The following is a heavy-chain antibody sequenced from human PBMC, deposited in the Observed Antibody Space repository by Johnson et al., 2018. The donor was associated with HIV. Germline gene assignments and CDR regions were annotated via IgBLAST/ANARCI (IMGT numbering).Heavy chain of an antibody. CDR3: AKDAYDSSGRLS. J-gene: IGHJ3*01. CDR2: ISYDGSNK. V-gene: IGHV3-30*04. D-gene: IGHD3-22*01. CDR1: GFTFSSYA. Sequence: VQLVESGGGLVQPGGSLRLSCAASGFTFSSYAMHWVRQAPGKGLEWVAVISYDGSNKYYADSVKGRFTISRDNSKNTLYMQMNSLRAEDTAVYYCAKDAYDSSGRLSWGQGTMVTVSS.